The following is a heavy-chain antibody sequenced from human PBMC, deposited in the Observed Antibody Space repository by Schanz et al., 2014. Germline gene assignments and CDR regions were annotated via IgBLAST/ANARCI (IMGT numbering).Heavy chain of an antibody. CDR1: GRTFIVYH. D-gene: IGHD6-13*01. J-gene: IGHJ4*02. CDR2: ISPNSGDT. CDR3: ARDRKNIASPATGFDS. Sequence: QVQLVQSGAEVKKPGASMKVSCKASGRTFIVYHVLHWVRQAPGQGLEWMGRISPNSGDTHSAQKFQGRVTRTWDRSISTANMELSRLRSDDTALYYCARDRKNIASPATGFDSWGQGTLVTVSS. V-gene: IGHV1-2*06.